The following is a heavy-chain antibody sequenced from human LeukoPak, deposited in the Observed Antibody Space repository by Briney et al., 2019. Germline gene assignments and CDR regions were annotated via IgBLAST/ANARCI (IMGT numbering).Heavy chain of an antibody. CDR2: ISGSGSYT. V-gene: IGHV3-11*03. CDR1: GFTFSDYY. J-gene: IGHJ4*02. CDR3: TRITVVAGNTYLADY. D-gene: IGHD6-19*01. Sequence: GRSLRLSCAASGFTFSDYYMSWVRQVPGEGLEWVSYISGSGSYTNYADSVKGRFTISRDNANNSLYLQMNSLRAEDTALYYCTRITVVAGNTYLADYWGQGTLVTVSS.